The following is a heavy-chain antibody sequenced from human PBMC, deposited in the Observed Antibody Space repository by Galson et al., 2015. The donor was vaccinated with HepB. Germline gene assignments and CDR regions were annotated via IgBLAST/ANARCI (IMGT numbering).Heavy chain of an antibody. D-gene: IGHD2-2*01. V-gene: IGHV3-7*01. CDR1: GFTFRNYW. CDR3: ARDFRYCTSTNCPAFYFFDL. CDR2: IKRDGTEK. J-gene: IGHJ2*01. Sequence: SLRLSCAASGFTFRNYWMNWVRQAPGKGLEWVANIKRDGTEKFYVDSVEGRFTISRDNAKNSLYLQMNSLRAEDTAVYSCARDFRYCTSTNCPAFYFFDLWGRGTLVTVSS.